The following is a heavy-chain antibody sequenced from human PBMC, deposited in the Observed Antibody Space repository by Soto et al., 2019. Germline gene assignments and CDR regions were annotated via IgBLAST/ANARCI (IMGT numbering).Heavy chain of an antibody. Sequence: QVQLVQSGAEVKKPGASVKVSCKASGYTFTSYGISWVRQAPGQGLEWMGWISAYNGNTKYAQKLQGRVTMTTDTSTSTAYMELRSLRSDDTAVYYCARLYRITMVRGELSEYLGQGTLVTVSS. CDR3: ARLYRITMVRGELSEY. J-gene: IGHJ4*02. CDR1: GYTFTSYG. CDR2: ISAYNGNT. V-gene: IGHV1-18*01. D-gene: IGHD3-10*01.